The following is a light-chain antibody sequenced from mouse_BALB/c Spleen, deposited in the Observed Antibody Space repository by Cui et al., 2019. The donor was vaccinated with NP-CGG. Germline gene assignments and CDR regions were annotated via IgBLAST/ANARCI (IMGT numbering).Light chain of an antibody. J-gene: IGKJ4*01. CDR3: QQWSSNPPT. Sequence: QIVLTQSPAIMSASPGEKVTMTCSASSSISYMHWYQQKPGSYPRLWIYLTCNLASGVPARFSGSGSGTSYSLSISSMEAEDAATYYCQQWSSNPPTFGSGTKLEIK. CDR2: LTC. CDR1: SSISY. V-gene: IGKV4-71*01.